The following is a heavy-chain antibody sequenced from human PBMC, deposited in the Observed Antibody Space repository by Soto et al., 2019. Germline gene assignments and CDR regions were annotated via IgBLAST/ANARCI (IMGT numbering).Heavy chain of an antibody. Sequence: SETLSLTCTVSGGSISSAAYCWSWIRQSPDKDLEWIGHIYDGGTTYSSPSLKGRVTISADTSETQFSLKLSSVSAADTAVYYCARLNGYCVSTNCHGYYGMDVWGQGTTVT. CDR1: GGSISSAAYC. CDR3: ARLNGYCVSTNCHGYYGMDV. J-gene: IGHJ6*02. V-gene: IGHV4-30-4*01. D-gene: IGHD2-2*03. CDR2: IYDGGTT.